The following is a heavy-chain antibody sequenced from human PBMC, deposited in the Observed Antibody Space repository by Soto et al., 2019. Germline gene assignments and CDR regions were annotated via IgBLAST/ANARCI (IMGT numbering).Heavy chain of an antibody. CDR2: ISVYNGNT. CDR3: ARSGSSWNLREFEY. Sequence: GASVKVSCKASDYTFTSYGIIWVRQAPGQGLEWIGWISVYNGNTNYAQKFRGRVTMTTDISTTTAYMEMRSLRSDDTAVYYCARSGSSWNLREFEYWGQGTLVTVSS. D-gene: IGHD6-13*01. J-gene: IGHJ4*02. CDR1: DYTFTSYG. V-gene: IGHV1-18*01.